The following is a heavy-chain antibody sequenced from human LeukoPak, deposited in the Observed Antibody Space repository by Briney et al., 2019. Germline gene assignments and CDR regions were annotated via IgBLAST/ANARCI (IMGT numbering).Heavy chain of an antibody. CDR1: GYRFSAYW. D-gene: IGHD2-2*02. CDR3: ASRSIAYCSSTSCYKAHYYYYGMDV. Sequence: NAGGSLRLSCAASGYRFSAYWMSWVRQAPGKGLEWIGEINHSGSTNYNPSLKSRVTISVDTSKNQFSLKLSSVTAADTAVYYCASRSIAYCSSTSCYKAHYYYYGMDVWGQGTTVTVSS. J-gene: IGHJ6*02. CDR2: INHSGST. V-gene: IGHV4-34*08.